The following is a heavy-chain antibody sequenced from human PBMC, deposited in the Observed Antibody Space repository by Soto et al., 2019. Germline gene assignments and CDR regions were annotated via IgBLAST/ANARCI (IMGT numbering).Heavy chain of an antibody. Sequence: GWSLRLSCSASVFTFNIYALHWCRQAPGKGLEWVAVISFDGTKKYYSDSVKGRFTISRDNLKNTLYLQMNNLRVEDAALYFCAREDDYGYRYINYGLDVWGQGTTVTVSS. D-gene: IGHD4-17*01. V-gene: IGHV3-30-3*01. CDR1: VFTFNIYA. CDR2: ISFDGTKK. J-gene: IGHJ6*02. CDR3: AREDDYGYRYINYGLDV.